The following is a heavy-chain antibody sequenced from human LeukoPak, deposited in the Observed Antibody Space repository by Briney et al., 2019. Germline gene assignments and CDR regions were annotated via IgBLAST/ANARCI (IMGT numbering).Heavy chain of an antibody. D-gene: IGHD2-15*01. CDR1: GYTFSTYY. J-gene: IGHJ4*02. Sequence: ASVKVSCKASGYTFSTYYLHWVRQAPGRGLEWMGIINPSSRSTTYAQTFEGRVTMTSDTSTSTVYMELSRLRSEDTAVYYCASSDCSGGSCFILDYWGQGTLVTVSS. V-gene: IGHV1-46*01. CDR2: INPSSRST. CDR3: ASSDCSGGSCFILDY.